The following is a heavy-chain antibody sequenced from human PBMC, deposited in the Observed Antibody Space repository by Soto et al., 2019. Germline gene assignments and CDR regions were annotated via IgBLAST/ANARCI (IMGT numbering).Heavy chain of an antibody. V-gene: IGHV1-69*12. CDR3: GGGPFGSPSDYGMDV. CDR1: GGTFSSYA. J-gene: IGHJ6*02. CDR2: IIPIFGTA. Sequence: QVQLVQSGAEVKKPGSSVKVSCKASGGTFSSYAISWVRQAPGQGLEWMGGIIPIFGTANYAQKFQGRVTITAAESTGTAYRGLGSLGSEEPAVYNGGGGPFGSPSDYGMDVWAKGPRSPSP. D-gene: IGHD6-6*01.